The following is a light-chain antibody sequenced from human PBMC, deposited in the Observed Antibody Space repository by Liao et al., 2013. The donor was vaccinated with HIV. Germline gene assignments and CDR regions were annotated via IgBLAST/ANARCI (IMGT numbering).Light chain of an antibody. CDR1: SKA. CDR2: YDR. V-gene: IGLV3-21*04. Sequence: SYELTQPPSVSVAPGKTAISKAVHWYQQKPGQAPVLIIYYDRDRPSGIPERFSGSNSGNTGTLTISRVEAGDEADYYCQVWDGDFAVFGGGTKLTVL. J-gene: IGLJ2*01. CDR3: QVWDGDFAV.